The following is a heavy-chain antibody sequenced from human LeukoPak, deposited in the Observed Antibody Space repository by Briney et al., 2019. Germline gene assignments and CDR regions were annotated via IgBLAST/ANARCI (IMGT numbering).Heavy chain of an antibody. CDR3: ARDWGIQQWPPSYFDS. V-gene: IGHV1-46*01. CDR2: IDPSGGST. J-gene: IGHJ4*02. D-gene: IGHD5-18*01. CDR1: GYTFTNYY. Sequence: ASVKVSCKASGYTFTNYYMHGVRQAPGQGLEWMGIIDPSGGSTTYAQKFQGRVTMTRDTSTSTVYMELTSLRSEDTAMYYCARDWGIQQWPPSYFDSWGQGTLVTVSS.